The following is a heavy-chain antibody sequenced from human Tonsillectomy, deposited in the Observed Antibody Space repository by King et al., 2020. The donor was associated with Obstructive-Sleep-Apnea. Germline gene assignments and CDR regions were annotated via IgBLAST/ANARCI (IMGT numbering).Heavy chain of an antibody. V-gene: IGHV3-43*01. CDR3: AKDSGRGGDYVFDY. CDR1: GFTFDVYT. D-gene: IGHD4-17*01. J-gene: IGHJ4*02. Sequence: VQLVESGGVVVQPGGSLRLSCAASGFTFDVYTMHWVRQVPGKGLEWVSLISWDGGTPYSADSVRGRFTISRDNSKNSLYLQMNSLRTEDTALYYCAKDSGRGGDYVFDYWGQGTLVTVSS. CDR2: ISWDGGTP.